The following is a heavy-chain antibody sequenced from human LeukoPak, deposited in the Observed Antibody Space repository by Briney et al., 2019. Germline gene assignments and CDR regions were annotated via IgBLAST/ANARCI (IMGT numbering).Heavy chain of an antibody. CDR1: GGSFSGYY. V-gene: IGHV4-59*08. Sequence: SETLSLTCAVYGGSFSGYYWSWTRQPPGRGREWIGYIYYSGSTNYNPSLKSRVTISVDTSKNQFSLKLSSVTAADTAVYYCARHCSGGSCYHTFDYWGQGTLVTVSS. CDR2: IYYSGST. D-gene: IGHD2-15*01. CDR3: ARHCSGGSCYHTFDY. J-gene: IGHJ4*02.